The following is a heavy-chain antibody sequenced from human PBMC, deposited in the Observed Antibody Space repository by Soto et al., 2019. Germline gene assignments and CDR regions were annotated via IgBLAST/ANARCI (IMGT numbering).Heavy chain of an antibody. V-gene: IGHV4-59*01. D-gene: IGHD2-15*01. CDR3: ARGVASSSRTSLIY. Sequence: SETLSLTCAVSGASITNYYWTWIRQPPGKGLEWLGYIYSGGNSNYNPSLKSRVTTSLDTSKNQFSLKLTSVTAADTAIYYCARGVASSSRTSLIYWGQGALVTVSS. J-gene: IGHJ4*02. CDR2: IYSGGNS. CDR1: GASITNYY.